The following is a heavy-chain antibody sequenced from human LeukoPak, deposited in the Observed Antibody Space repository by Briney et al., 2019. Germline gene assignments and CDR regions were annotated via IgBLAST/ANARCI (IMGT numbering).Heavy chain of an antibody. CDR3: ARDAGYSSSWADY. CDR1: GFTFSSYG. V-gene: IGHV3-33*01. CDR2: IWYDGSNK. Sequence: GRSLRLSCAASGFTFSSYGMHWVRQAPGKGLEWVAVIWYDGSNKYYAASVKGRFTISRDNSKNTLYLQMNSLRAEDTAVYYCARDAGYSSSWADYWGQGTLVTVSS. J-gene: IGHJ4*02. D-gene: IGHD6-13*01.